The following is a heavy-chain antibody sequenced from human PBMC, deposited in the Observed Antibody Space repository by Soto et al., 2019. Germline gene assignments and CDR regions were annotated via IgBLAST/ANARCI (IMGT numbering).Heavy chain of an antibody. CDR2: IYTSGST. J-gene: IGHJ5*02. Sequence: QVQLQESGPGLVKPSETLSLTCTVSGGSISPYYWSWIRQPAGKGLEWIGRIYTSGSTNYNPSIKSRVTMSVDTSNNQFSLKVSSVTAADTAVYYCARGGDYDTSGRLFDAWGQGSLVTVSS. V-gene: IGHV4-4*07. CDR1: GGSISPYY. D-gene: IGHD3-22*01. CDR3: ARGGDYDTSGRLFDA.